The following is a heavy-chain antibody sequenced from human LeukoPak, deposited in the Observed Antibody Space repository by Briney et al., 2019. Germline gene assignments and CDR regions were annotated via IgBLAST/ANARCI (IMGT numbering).Heavy chain of an antibody. CDR3: ARESRDYFDWFDWEQTYYFDY. D-gene: IGHD3-9*01. Sequence: PSETLSPICTVSGGSISSYYWSWIRQPPGKGLEWIGYIYYSGSTNYNPSLKSRVTISVDTSKNQFSLKLSSVTAADTAVYYCARESRDYFDWFDWEQTYYFDYWGQGTLVTVSS. CDR2: IYYSGST. CDR1: GGSISSYY. V-gene: IGHV4-59*01. J-gene: IGHJ4*02.